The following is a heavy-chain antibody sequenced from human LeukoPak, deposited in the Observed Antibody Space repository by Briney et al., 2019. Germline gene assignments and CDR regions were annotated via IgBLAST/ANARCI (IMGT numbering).Heavy chain of an antibody. V-gene: IGHV4-59*12. CDR1: GGSISSYY. D-gene: IGHD1-7*01. CDR2: IYHSGST. CDR3: ARVGRTTGGY. Sequence: SETLSLTCTVSGGSISSYYWSWIRQPPGKGLEWIGYIYHSGSTYYNPSLKSRVTISVDRSKNQFSLKLSSVTAADTAVYYCARVGRTTGGYWGQGTQVTVSS. J-gene: IGHJ4*02.